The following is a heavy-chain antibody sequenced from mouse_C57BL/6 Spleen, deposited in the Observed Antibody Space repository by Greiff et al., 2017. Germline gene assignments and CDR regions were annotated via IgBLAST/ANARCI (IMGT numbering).Heavy chain of an antibody. J-gene: IGHJ4*01. Sequence: EVQLQQSGAELVRPGASVKLSCTASGFNIKDDYMHWVKQRPEQGLEWIGWIDPENGDTEYASKFQGKATITADTSSTTAYLQLSSLTSEDTAVYYCTARVYYGPPYWGQGTSVTVSS. D-gene: IGHD2-1*01. V-gene: IGHV14-4*01. CDR2: IDPENGDT. CDR1: GFNIKDDY. CDR3: TARVYYGPPY.